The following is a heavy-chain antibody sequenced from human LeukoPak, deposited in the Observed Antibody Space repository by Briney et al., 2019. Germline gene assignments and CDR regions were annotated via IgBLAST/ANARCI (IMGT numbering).Heavy chain of an antibody. V-gene: IGHV1-46*01. CDR3: ARVESWEHSGSSQDAFDI. CDR1: GHTFTGYD. J-gene: IGHJ3*02. D-gene: IGHD1-26*01. Sequence: ASVKVSCKASGHTFTGYDINWVRQAPGQGLEWMGVINPSGGSTSYAQMFQGRVTMTRDRSTNTLYMELSSLRSEDTAVYYCARVESWEHSGSSQDAFDIWGRGTMVTVSS. CDR2: INPSGGST.